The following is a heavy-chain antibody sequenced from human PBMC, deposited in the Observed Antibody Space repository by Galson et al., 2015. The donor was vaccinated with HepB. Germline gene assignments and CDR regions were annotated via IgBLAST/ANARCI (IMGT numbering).Heavy chain of an antibody. V-gene: IGHV3-7*03. CDR1: GFTFRNYW. CDR2: INQDGSEK. Sequence: SLRLSCAAFGFTFRNYWMSWVRQAPGKGLAWVATINQDGSEKYYVDSVKGRFTVSRDNAKNSLHLQMNNLRAEDTAVYYCVRGLETHGELFESWGQGILVTVSS. D-gene: IGHD1-7*01. CDR3: VRGLETHGELFES. J-gene: IGHJ4*02.